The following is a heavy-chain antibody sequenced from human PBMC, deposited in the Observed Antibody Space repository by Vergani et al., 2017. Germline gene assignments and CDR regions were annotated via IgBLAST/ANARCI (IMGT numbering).Heavy chain of an antibody. Sequence: EAQLVESGGGLVKPGGSLRLSCVASGFTFGSYSMNWVRQAPGKGLEWVSFISSSSSYRYYADSVKGRFTISRDNGEYSLLLQMNSLRPEDTAVYYCASGVPGYQLATQYFQHWGQGTLVTVSS. CDR3: ASGVPGYQLATQYFQH. V-gene: IGHV3-21*01. CDR1: GFTFGSYS. J-gene: IGHJ1*01. D-gene: IGHD2-2*01. CDR2: ISSSSSYR.